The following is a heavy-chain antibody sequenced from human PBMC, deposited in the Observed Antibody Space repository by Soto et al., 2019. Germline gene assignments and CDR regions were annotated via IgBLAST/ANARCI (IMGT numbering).Heavy chain of an antibody. CDR2: IIPIFGTA. J-gene: IGHJ4*02. Sequence: SVKVSCKASGGTFSSYAISWVRQAPGQGLEWMGGIIPIFGTANYAQKFQGGVTITADESTSTAYMELSSLRSEDTAVYYCARDLHDFWSGYSPSFDYWGQGTLVTVSS. V-gene: IGHV1-69*13. CDR1: GGTFSSYA. CDR3: ARDLHDFWSGYSPSFDY. D-gene: IGHD3-3*01.